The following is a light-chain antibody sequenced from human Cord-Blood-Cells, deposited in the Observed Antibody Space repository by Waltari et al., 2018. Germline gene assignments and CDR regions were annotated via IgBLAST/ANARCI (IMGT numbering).Light chain of an antibody. CDR2: EVS. J-gene: IGLJ3*02. V-gene: IGLV2-23*02. Sequence: QSALTQPASVSGSPGQSTTISCPGTSRDVGGYNIVSWYQQHPGKAPKLMIYEVSNRPSGVSNRFSGSKSGNTASLTISGLEAEDEADYYCCSYTGSSTLVFGGGTKLTVL. CDR3: CSYTGSSTLV. CDR1: SRDVGGYNI.